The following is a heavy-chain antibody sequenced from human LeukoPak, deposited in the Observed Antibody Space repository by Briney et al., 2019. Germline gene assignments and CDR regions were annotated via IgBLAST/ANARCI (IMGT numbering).Heavy chain of an antibody. V-gene: IGHV5-51*01. J-gene: IGHJ6*02. Sequence: GESLKISCQWSGDSFRNSWIGWVRQVTGKGPDWVGVIYPGDSETRYGPSFQGHVTISVDKSLSVAYLQWSSLKASDSAFYYCATWGRNGYFGMDVWGQGTTVIVS. D-gene: IGHD1-1*01. CDR2: IYPGDSET. CDR1: GDSFRNSW. CDR3: ATWGRNGYFGMDV.